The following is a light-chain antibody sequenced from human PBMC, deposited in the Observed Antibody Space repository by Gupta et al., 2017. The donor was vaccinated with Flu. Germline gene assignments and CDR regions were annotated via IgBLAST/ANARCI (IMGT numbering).Light chain of an antibody. Sequence: ISCRSSQILLHTDGYNYLDWYLQKPGQSPQLLIYLGSNRASGVPDRFSGSGSGTYFTLKISRVEAEDVGVYYCMQALQTPFTFGPGTKVDIK. CDR1: QILLHTDGYNY. V-gene: IGKV2-28*01. CDR2: LGS. J-gene: IGKJ3*01. CDR3: MQALQTPFT.